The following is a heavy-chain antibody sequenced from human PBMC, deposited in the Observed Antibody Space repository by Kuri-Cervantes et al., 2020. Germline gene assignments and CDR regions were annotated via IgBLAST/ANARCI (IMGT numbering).Heavy chain of an antibody. CDR2: IGTAGDT. Sequence: GGSLRLSCAASGFTFSSYDMHWVRQATGKGLEWVSAIGTAGDTYYPGSVKGRFTISRENAKNSLYLQMNSLRAEDTAVYYCARDVVVPAAIKATYYYYYGMDVWGQGTTVTVSS. D-gene: IGHD2-2*01. CDR3: ARDVVVPAAIKATYYYYYGMDV. CDR1: GFTFSSYD. J-gene: IGHJ6*02. V-gene: IGHV3-13*01.